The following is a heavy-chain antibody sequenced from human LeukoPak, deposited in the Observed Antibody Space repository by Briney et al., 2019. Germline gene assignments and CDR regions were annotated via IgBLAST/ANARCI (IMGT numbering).Heavy chain of an antibody. D-gene: IGHD3-9*01. CDR3: AKGYYDILTDYFHNWFNP. J-gene: IGHJ5*02. V-gene: IGHV3-23*01. CDR1: GFTFSSYA. CDR2: ISGRGGST. Sequence: PGGSLRLSCAASGFTFSSYAVSWVRQAPGVGLEWVSTISGRGGSTFYADSVKGRFTISRGNSKNTLYLQMNSLRADDTAVYYCAKGYYDILTDYFHNWFNPWGQGTLVTVSS.